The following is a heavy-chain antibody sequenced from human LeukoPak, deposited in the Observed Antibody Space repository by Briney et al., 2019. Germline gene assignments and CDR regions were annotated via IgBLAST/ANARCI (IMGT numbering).Heavy chain of an antibody. J-gene: IGHJ4*02. Sequence: GGSLRLSCAASGFTFSSYGMHWVRQAPGKGLEWVAVISYDGSNKYYADSVKGRFTISRDNSKNTLYLQMNSLRAEDTAVYYCAKAPYGSGSNIFDYWGQGTLDTVSS. D-gene: IGHD3-10*01. CDR3: AKAPYGSGSNIFDY. CDR1: GFTFSSYG. CDR2: ISYDGSNK. V-gene: IGHV3-30*18.